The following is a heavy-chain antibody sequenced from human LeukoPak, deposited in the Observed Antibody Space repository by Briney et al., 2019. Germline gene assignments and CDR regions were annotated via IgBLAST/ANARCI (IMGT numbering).Heavy chain of an antibody. CDR1: GFTFSSYS. J-gene: IGHJ4*02. CDR3: ARGYDYGATGDY. Sequence: GGSLRLSCAASGFTFSSYSMNWVRQAPGKGLEWVSSISSSSSYIYYADSVKGRFTISRDNAKNSLYLPMNSLRAEDTAVYYCARGYDYGATGDYWGQGTLVTVSS. D-gene: IGHD4-17*01. CDR2: ISSSSSYI. V-gene: IGHV3-21*01.